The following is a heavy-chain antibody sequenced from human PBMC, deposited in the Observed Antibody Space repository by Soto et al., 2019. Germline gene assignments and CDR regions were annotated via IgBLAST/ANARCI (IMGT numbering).Heavy chain of an antibody. CDR3: ARGEQLVWYYKSGLDV. V-gene: IGHV4-34*01. CDR2: INHSGST. Sequence: SETLSLTCAVYGGSFSGYDWDWIRQPPEKGLEWIGEINHSGSTNYNPSLKSRVTISVDTSKNQFSLKLSSVTAADTAVYYCARGEQLVWYYKSGLDVWGQGTTVTVSS. J-gene: IGHJ6*02. CDR1: GGSFSGYD. D-gene: IGHD3-3*01.